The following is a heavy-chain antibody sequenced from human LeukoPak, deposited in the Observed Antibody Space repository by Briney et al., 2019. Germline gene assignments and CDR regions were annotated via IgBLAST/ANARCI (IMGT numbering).Heavy chain of an antibody. V-gene: IGHV1-2*04. J-gene: IGHJ5*02. CDR2: INPNSGGT. Sequence: ASVKVSCKASGYTFTGYYMHWVRQAPGQGLEWMGWINPNSGGTNYAQKLQGWVTMTRDTSISTAYMELSRLRSDDTAVYYCARVGYCSSTSCYDWFAPWGQGTLVTVSS. CDR1: GYTFTGYY. CDR3: ARVGYCSSTSCYDWFAP. D-gene: IGHD2-2*01.